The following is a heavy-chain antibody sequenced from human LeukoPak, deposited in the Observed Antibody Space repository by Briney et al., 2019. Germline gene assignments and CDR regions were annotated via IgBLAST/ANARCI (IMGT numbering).Heavy chain of an antibody. D-gene: IGHD3-10*01. CDR2: INPNGGGT. CDR1: GYTFTGYY. CDR3: ARDVRHGVRGLPFDY. Sequence: ASVKVSCKASGYTFTGYYMHWVRQAPGHGLEWMGWINPNGGGTNYAQTFQGRVTMTTDTSISTAYMELSRLTSDDTAVYYCARDVRHGVRGLPFDYWGQGTLVTVSS. V-gene: IGHV1-2*02. J-gene: IGHJ4*02.